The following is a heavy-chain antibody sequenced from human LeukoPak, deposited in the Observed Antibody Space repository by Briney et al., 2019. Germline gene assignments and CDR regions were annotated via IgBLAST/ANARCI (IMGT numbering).Heavy chain of an antibody. J-gene: IGHJ4*02. Sequence: ASVKVSCKASGHTFTSYGISWVRQAPGQGLEWMGWISAYNGNTNYAQKLQGRVTMTTDTSTSTAYMELRSLRSDDTAVYYCAREDSLDRPPDYWGQGTLVTVSS. V-gene: IGHV1-18*01. D-gene: IGHD1-1*01. CDR1: GHTFTSYG. CDR3: AREDSLDRPPDY. CDR2: ISAYNGNT.